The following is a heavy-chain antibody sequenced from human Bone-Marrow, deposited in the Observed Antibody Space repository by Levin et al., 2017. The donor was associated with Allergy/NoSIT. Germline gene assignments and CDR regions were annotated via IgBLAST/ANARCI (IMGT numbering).Heavy chain of an antibody. D-gene: IGHD5-18*01. CDR1: GLTFSNYA. CDR2: ISENGDNT. Sequence: GESLKISCAASGLTFSNYAMNWVRQAPGKGLEWVSAISENGDNTFYADSVKGRFTISRDNSRNTLHLQMNSLTADDTAVYYCAANVDVAMFDYWGQGTLVTVSS. J-gene: IGHJ4*02. CDR3: AANVDVAMFDY. V-gene: IGHV3-23*01.